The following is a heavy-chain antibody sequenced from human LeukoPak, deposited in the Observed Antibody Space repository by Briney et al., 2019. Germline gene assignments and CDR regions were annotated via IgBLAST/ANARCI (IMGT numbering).Heavy chain of an antibody. V-gene: IGHV4-59*01. CDR1: GGSISSYY. D-gene: IGHD6-6*01. CDR2: IYYSGST. CDR3: ARVFKYSSASTAWYYYMDV. J-gene: IGHJ6*03. Sequence: PSETLSLTCTVSGGSISSYYWSWIRQPPGKGLEWIGCIYYSGSTNYNPSLKSRVTISVDTSKTQFSLKLSSVTAADTAVYYCARVFKYSSASTAWYYYMDVWGKGTTVTVSS.